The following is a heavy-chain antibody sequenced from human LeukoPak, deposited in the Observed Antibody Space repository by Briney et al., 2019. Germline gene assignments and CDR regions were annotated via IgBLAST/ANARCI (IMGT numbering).Heavy chain of an antibody. CDR1: SDSMSRSTYY. CDR3: ARSSGTGTFSY. J-gene: IGHJ4*02. Sequence: PSETLSLTCTVSSDSMSRSTYYWAWIRQPPGKGREWIGSVYYGRSPYFNPSLESRATIFVDTSKTHFSLKMSSVTAADTAVYYCARSSGTGTFSYWGQGTLVTVSS. D-gene: IGHD6-25*01. V-gene: IGHV4-39*02. CDR2: VYYGRSP.